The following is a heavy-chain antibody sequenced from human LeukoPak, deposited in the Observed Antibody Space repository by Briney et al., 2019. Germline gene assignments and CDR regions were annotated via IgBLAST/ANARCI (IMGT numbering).Heavy chain of an antibody. D-gene: IGHD6-6*01. J-gene: IGHJ5*02. V-gene: IGHV3-7*01. CDR2: IKQDGSEK. CDR1: GFTFSSYA. Sequence: GGSLRLSCAASGFTFSSYAMSWVRQAPGKGLEWVANIKQDGSEKYYVDSMKGRFTISRDNAKNSLYLQMNSLRAEDTAVYYCARDRESSSSFGWFDPWGQGTLVTVSS. CDR3: ARDRESSSSFGWFDP.